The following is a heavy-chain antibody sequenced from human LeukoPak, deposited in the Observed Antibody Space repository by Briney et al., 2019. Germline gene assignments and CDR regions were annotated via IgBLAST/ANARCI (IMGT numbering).Heavy chain of an antibody. D-gene: IGHD1-26*01. CDR1: GFIVSSNY. J-gene: IGHJ4*02. V-gene: IGHV3-53*01. CDR2: IYSGGST. Sequence: GGSLRLSCAASGFIVSSNYMSWVRQAPGKGLEWVSVIYSGGSTYYADSVRGRFTISRDNSKSTLYLQMNSLRAEDTAVYYCARDSHSGSYYRLDYWGQGTLVTDSP. CDR3: ARDSHSGSYYRLDY.